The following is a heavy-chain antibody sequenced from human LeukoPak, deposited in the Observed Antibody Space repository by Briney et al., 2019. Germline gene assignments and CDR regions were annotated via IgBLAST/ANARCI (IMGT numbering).Heavy chain of an antibody. D-gene: IGHD1-1*01. CDR2: FDPEDGET. Sequence: ASVKVSCKVSGYTLTELSMHWVRQAPGKGLEWMGGFDPEDGETIYAQKFQGRVTMTEDTSTDTAYMELSSLRSEDTAVYYCATVKTAYNWNSGAIDIWGQGTMVTVSS. CDR3: ATVKTAYNWNSGAIDI. J-gene: IGHJ3*02. CDR1: GYTLTELS. V-gene: IGHV1-24*01.